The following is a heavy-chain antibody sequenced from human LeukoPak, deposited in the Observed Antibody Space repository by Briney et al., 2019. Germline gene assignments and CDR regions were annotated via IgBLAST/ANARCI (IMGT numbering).Heavy chain of an antibody. Sequence: GGSLRLSCAASGFTVSSNYMSWVRQAPGKGLEWVSVIYSGGSTYYADSVKGRFTISRDNSKNTLYLQMNSLRAEDTAIYYCTRTPLSGYFFDYWGQGTLVTVSS. CDR3: TRTPLSGYFFDY. D-gene: IGHD3-3*01. V-gene: IGHV3-66*01. CDR2: IYSGGST. J-gene: IGHJ4*02. CDR1: GFTVSSNY.